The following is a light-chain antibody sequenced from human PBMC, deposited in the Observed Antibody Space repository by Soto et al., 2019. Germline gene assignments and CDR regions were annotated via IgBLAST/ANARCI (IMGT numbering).Light chain of an antibody. CDR2: EGS. CDR3: CSYAGGNSLWV. CDR1: SSDVGSYNV. J-gene: IGLJ3*02. Sequence: QSVLTQPASVSGSPGQSITISCTGTSSDVGSYNVVSWYQQHPGKAPKLMIYEGSKRPSGVSNRFSGSKSGNTASLTISGLQAEDEADYYCCSYAGGNSLWVFGGGTKVTVL. V-gene: IGLV2-23*01.